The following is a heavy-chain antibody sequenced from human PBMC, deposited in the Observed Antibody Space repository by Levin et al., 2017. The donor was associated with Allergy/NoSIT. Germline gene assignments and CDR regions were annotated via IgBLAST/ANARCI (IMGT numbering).Heavy chain of an antibody. CDR3: ARPVNYYGSGAS. CDR2: INHSGST. J-gene: IGHJ5*02. Sequence: SETLSLTCAVYGGSFSGYYWSWIRQPPGKGLEWIGEINHSGSTNYNPSLKSRVTISVDTSKNQFSLKLSSVTAADTAVYYCARPVNYYGSGASWGQGTLVTVSS. CDR1: GGSFSGYY. V-gene: IGHV4-34*01. D-gene: IGHD3-10*01.